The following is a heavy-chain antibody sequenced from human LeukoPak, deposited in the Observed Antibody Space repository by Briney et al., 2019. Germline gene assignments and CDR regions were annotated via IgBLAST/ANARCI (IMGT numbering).Heavy chain of an antibody. CDR3: ARSQYLPIPFDY. CDR2: INHSGST. J-gene: IGHJ4*02. CDR1: GGSFSGYY. Sequence: SETLSLTCAVYGGSFSGYYWTWIRQPPGKGLEWIGEINHSGSTNYNPSLKSRVTISVDTSKNQFSLKLSSVTAADTAVYYCARSQYLPIPFDYWGQGTLVTVSS. D-gene: IGHD4-11*01. V-gene: IGHV4-34*01.